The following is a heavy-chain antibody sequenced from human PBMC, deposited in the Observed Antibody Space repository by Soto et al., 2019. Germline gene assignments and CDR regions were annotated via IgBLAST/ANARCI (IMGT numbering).Heavy chain of an antibody. CDR1: GGTFSNYA. V-gene: IGHV1-69*06. CDR2: IIPIFDTA. Sequence: QVQLVQSGAEVNKPGSSVKVSCKASGGTFSNYAISWVRQAPGQGLEWMGGIIPIFDTAIYAQKFQDRVTITADKSTSTACMELSSLRFEDTAVYYCARAEVRGVITQYYFDYWGQGTLVTVSS. CDR3: ARAEVRGVITQYYFDY. J-gene: IGHJ4*02. D-gene: IGHD3-10*01.